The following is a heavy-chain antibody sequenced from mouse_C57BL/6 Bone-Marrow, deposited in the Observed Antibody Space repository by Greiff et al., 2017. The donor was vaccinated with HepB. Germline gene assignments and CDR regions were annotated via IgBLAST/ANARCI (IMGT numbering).Heavy chain of an antibody. CDR1: GYTFTSYW. Sequence: QVQLQQPGAELVRPGSSVKLSCKASGYTFTSYWMEWVKQRPGQGLEWIGNIYPSDSETHYNQKFKDKATLTVDKSSSTAYMQLSSLTSEDSAVYYCARGSITTVVDYWGQGTTLTVSS. V-gene: IGHV1-61*01. CDR3: ARGSITTVVDY. J-gene: IGHJ2*01. CDR2: IYPSDSET. D-gene: IGHD1-1*01.